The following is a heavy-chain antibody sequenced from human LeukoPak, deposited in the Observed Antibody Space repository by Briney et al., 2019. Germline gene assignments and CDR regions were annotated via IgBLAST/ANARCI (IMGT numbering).Heavy chain of an antibody. V-gene: IGHV3-21*01. Sequence: GGSLRLSCAASGFTFSSYSMNWVRQAPGKGLEWVSSISSSSSYIYYADSVKGRFTISRDNAKTSLYLQMNSLRAEDTAVYYCARAGASSSWYVQSLYMDVWGKGTTVTVSS. D-gene: IGHD6-13*01. CDR2: ISSSSSYI. CDR1: GFTFSSYS. CDR3: ARAGASSSWYVQSLYMDV. J-gene: IGHJ6*03.